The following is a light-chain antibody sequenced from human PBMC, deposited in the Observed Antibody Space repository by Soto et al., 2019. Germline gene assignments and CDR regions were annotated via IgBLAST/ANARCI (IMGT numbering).Light chain of an antibody. J-gene: IGKJ1*01. V-gene: IGKV3-20*01. CDR1: QSVYSSY. CDR2: DAS. CDR3: HQYGSSPWT. Sequence: EIMLTQSPGTLSLSPGERASLSCSASQSVYSSYLAWYQQRPGQAPRLLFYDASIRATGIPDRFSGSGSGTDFSLTISRLEPEDFAVYYCHQYGSSPWTFGQGTRWIS.